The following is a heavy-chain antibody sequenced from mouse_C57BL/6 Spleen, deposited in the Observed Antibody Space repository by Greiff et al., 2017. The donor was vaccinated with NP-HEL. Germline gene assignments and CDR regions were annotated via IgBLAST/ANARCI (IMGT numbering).Heavy chain of an antibody. CDR3: ARDYDYDVGY. D-gene: IGHD2-4*01. J-gene: IGHJ2*01. Sequence: QVQLQQPGAELVRPGTSVKLSCKASGYTFTSYWMHWVKQRPGQGLEWIGVIDPSDSYTNYNQKFKGKATLTVDTSSSTAYMQLSSLTSEDSAVYYCARDYDYDVGYWGQGTTLTVSS. V-gene: IGHV1-59*01. CDR2: IDPSDSYT. CDR1: GYTFTSYW.